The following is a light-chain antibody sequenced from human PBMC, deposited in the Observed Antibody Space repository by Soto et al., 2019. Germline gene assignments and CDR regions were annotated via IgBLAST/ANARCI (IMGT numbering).Light chain of an antibody. CDR3: QQLFDSPIT. V-gene: IGKV1-9*01. Sequence: DIVLTQSPAILSPSTGESATLTCRASQVISTSLAWYQVKPGKAPKLLIYAASTLESGVPSRFSATVSGTEFSLTITSLQPEDFATYYCQQLFDSPITFGQGTRLEIK. CDR2: AAS. J-gene: IGKJ5*01. CDR1: QVISTS.